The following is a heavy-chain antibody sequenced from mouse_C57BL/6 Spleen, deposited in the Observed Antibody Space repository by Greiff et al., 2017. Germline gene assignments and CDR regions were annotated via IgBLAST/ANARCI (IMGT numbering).Heavy chain of an antibody. CDR2: INPNNGGT. V-gene: IGHV1-18*01. CDR1: GYTFTDYN. Sequence: VQLKQSGPELVKPGASVKIPCKASGYTFTDYNMDWVKQSHGKSLEWIGDINPNNGGTIYNQKFKGKATLTVDKSSSTAYMELRSLTSEDTAVYYCARCITTVVARYFDVWGTGTTVTVSS. J-gene: IGHJ1*03. CDR3: ARCITTVVARYFDV. D-gene: IGHD1-1*01.